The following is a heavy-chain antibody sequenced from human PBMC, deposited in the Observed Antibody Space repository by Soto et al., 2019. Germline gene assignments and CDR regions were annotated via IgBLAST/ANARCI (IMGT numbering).Heavy chain of an antibody. V-gene: IGHV3-30-3*01. Sequence: QVQLVESGGGVVQPGRSLRLSCAASGFTFSSYAMHWVRQAPGKGLEWVAVISYDGSNKYYADSVKGRFTISRDNSKNTLYLQMNSLRAEDTAVYYCARDRGLGEMATIGAFDIWGQGTMVTVSS. CDR2: ISYDGSNK. CDR1: GFTFSSYA. D-gene: IGHD5-12*01. J-gene: IGHJ3*02. CDR3: ARDRGLGEMATIGAFDI.